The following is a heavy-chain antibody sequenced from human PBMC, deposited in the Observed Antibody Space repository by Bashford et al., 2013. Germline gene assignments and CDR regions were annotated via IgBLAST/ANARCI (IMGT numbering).Heavy chain of an antibody. CDR2: IRSKANSYAT. D-gene: IGHD3-3*01. CDR3: TTRITIFGVVIWNDY. J-gene: IGHJ4*02. V-gene: IGHV3-73*01. CDR1: GFTFSGSA. Sequence: GSLRLSCAASGFTFSGSAMHWVRQASGKGLEWVGRIRSKANSYATAYAASVKGRFTISRDDSKNTAYLQMNSLKTEDTAVYYCTTRITIFGVVIWNDYWGQGTLVTVSS.